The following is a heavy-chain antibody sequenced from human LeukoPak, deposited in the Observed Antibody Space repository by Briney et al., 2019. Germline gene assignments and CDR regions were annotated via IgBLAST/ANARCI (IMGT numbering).Heavy chain of an antibody. J-gene: IGHJ4*02. Sequence: PGGSLRLSCAASGVTFSSYAMNWVRQAPGKGLEWVSRIRGSDGKTFYADSVKGRFTISRDNSKNTLYLQMTSLRAEDTALYYCAKKGCSTSGCPAYFDYWGQGTLVPVSS. CDR2: IRGSDGKT. CDR1: GVTFSSYA. CDR3: AKKGCSTSGCPAYFDY. D-gene: IGHD2-2*01. V-gene: IGHV3-23*01.